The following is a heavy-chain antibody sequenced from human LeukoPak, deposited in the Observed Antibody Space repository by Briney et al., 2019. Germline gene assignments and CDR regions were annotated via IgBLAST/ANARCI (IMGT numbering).Heavy chain of an antibody. D-gene: IGHD2-2*01. CDR3: AKRSRGYYDY. V-gene: IGHV3-66*02. Sequence: GGSLRLSCAASGFTVSSDNMSWVRQTPGKGLEWVSVVYSGDDGTNYADSVRGRFIISRDDSKNMVYLQMNSLSVEDTGVYYCAKRSRGYYDYWGQGTLVTVSS. CDR2: VYSGDDGT. CDR1: GFTVSSDN. J-gene: IGHJ4*02.